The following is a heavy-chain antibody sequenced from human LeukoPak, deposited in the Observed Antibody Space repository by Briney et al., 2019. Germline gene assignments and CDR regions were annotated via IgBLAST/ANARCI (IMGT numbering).Heavy chain of an antibody. CDR2: IIPIFGTA. J-gene: IGHJ4*02. D-gene: IGHD5-18*01. Sequence: ASVKVSCKASGGTFSSYAISWVRQAPGQGLEWMGGIIPIFGTANYAQKFQGRVTITADESTSTAYMELSSLRSEDTAVYYCASLSGCSYGYEGLFDYWGQGTLVTVSS. V-gene: IGHV1-69*13. CDR1: GGTFSSYA. CDR3: ASLSGCSYGYEGLFDY.